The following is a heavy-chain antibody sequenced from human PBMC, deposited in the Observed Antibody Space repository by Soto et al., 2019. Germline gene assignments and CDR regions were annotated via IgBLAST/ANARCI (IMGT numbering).Heavy chain of an antibody. CDR1: GGRFGSCS. Sequence: GTSVKVCWEASGGRFGSCSISWVRQAPGQVLEWMGGIIPICCTANYAQKLQGRVTITADESTSTAYMELSSLRSEDTAVYYCAREILYCSGGRCYSANFAYWGKGTLVPVSS. CDR3: AREILYCSGGRCYSANFAY. V-gene: IGHV1-69*01. J-gene: IGHJ4*02. D-gene: IGHD2-15*01. CDR2: IIPICCTA.